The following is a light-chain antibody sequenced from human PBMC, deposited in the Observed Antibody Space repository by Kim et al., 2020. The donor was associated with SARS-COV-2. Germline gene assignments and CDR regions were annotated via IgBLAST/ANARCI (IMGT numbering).Light chain of an antibody. Sequence: ASVGEKVPITCRASQYIRRLLAWYQQKPERAPKLLIYAASNSPSGVPSRFSGSGFGTDFTLTISSLQPEDSATYYCQQANSFPITFGQGTRLEIK. V-gene: IGKV1D-12*01. CDR2: AAS. CDR3: QQANSFPIT. J-gene: IGKJ5*01. CDR1: QYIRRL.